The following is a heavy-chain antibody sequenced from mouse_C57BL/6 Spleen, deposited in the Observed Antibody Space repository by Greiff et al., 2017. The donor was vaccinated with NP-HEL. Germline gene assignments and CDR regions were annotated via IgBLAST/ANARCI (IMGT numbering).Heavy chain of an antibody. D-gene: IGHD1-1*01. J-gene: IGHJ4*01. Sequence: QVQLQQSGAELVRPGSSVKLSCKASGYTFTSYWMHWVKQRPIQGLEWIGNIDPSDSETHYNQKFKDKATLTVDKSSSTAYMQLSSLTSEDSAVYYCARHLDYYGSSYGAMDYWGQGTSVTVSS. CDR2: IDPSDSET. CDR1: GYTFTSYW. V-gene: IGHV1-52*01. CDR3: ARHLDYYGSSYGAMDY.